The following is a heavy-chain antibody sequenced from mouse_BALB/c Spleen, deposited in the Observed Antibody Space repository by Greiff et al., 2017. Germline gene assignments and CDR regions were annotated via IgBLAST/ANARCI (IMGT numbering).Heavy chain of an antibody. Sequence: EVQGVESGGGLVKPGGSLKLSCAASGFTFSSYAMSWVRQTPEKRLEWVASISSGGSTYYPDSVKGRFTISRDNARNILYLQMSSLRSEDTAMYYCERGRYYGPYWYFDVWGAGTTVTVSS. CDR1: GFTFSSYA. V-gene: IGHV5-6-5*01. J-gene: IGHJ1*01. CDR2: ISSGGST. CDR3: ERGRYYGPYWYFDV. D-gene: IGHD1-2*01.